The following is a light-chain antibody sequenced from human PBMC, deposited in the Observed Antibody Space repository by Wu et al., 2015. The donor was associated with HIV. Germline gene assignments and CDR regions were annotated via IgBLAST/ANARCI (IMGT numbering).Light chain of an antibody. CDR3: QQYSSYFLYT. J-gene: IGKJ2*01. Sequence: DIQLTQSPSFLSASVGDRVTITCRASQGISSYLAWYQQKPGKAPKLLIYAASTLQSGVPSRFSGSGSGTEFTLTITSLQPDDFATYYCQQYSSYFLYTFGQGTNLEIK. CDR2: AAS. V-gene: IGKV1-9*01. CDR1: QGISSY.